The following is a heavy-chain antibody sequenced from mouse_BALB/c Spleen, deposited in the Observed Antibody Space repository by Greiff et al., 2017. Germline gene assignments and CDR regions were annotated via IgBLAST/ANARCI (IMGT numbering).Heavy chain of an antibody. Sequence: VQLQQSGTVLARPGASVKMSCKASGYSFTSYWMHWVKQRPGQGLEWIGAIYPGNSDTSYNQKFKGKAKLTAVTSASTAYMELSSLTNEDSAVYYCTRADGNYWYFDVWGAGTTVTVSS. CDR3: TRADGNYWYFDV. CDR2: IYPGNSDT. V-gene: IGHV1-5*01. CDR1: GYSFTSYW. J-gene: IGHJ1*01. D-gene: IGHD2-1*01.